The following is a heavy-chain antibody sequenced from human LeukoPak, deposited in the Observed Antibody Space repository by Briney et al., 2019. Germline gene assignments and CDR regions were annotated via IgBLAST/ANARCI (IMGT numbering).Heavy chain of an antibody. J-gene: IGHJ4*02. CDR2: IYTSGST. V-gene: IGHV4-61*02. CDR1: GGSISSGSYY. Sequence: SQTLSLTCTVSGGSISSGSYYWSWFRQPAGKGLEWIGRIYTSGSTNYTPSLKSRVTISVDTSKNQFSLKLSSETAADTAVYYCAREHDSSGSHFDYWGQGTLVTVSS. D-gene: IGHD3-22*01. CDR3: AREHDSSGSHFDY.